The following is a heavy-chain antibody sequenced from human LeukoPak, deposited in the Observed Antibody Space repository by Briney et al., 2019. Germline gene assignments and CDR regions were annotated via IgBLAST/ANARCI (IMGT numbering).Heavy chain of an antibody. D-gene: IGHD3-22*01. Sequence: GESLKISCKGSGYSFTSYWIGWVRQMPGKGLEWMGIVYPGDSDTRYSPPFQGQVTISADRSISTAYLQWSSLRASDTAVYYCARSADSSASYYFDYWGQGTLVTVSS. CDR1: GYSFTSYW. J-gene: IGHJ4*02. CDR3: ARSADSSASYYFDY. CDR2: VYPGDSDT. V-gene: IGHV5-51*01.